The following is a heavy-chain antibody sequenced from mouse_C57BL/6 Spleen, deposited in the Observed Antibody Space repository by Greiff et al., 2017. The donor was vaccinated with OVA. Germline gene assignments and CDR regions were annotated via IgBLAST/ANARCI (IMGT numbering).Heavy chain of an antibody. Sequence: QVQLQQPGAELVRPGSSVKLSCKASGYTFTSYWMDWVKQRPGQGLEWIGNIYPSDSETHYNQKFKDQATLTVDKSVSTAYMQLSSLTSEDSAVYYCARKDYGSIDDWGKGTTLTVSS. J-gene: IGHJ2*01. CDR2: IYPSDSET. V-gene: IGHV1-61*01. CDR1: GYTFTSYW. CDR3: ARKDYGSIDD. D-gene: IGHD1-1*01.